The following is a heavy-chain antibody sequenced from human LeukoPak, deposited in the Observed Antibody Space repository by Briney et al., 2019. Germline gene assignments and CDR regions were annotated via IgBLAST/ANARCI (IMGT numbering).Heavy chain of an antibody. CDR1: GGTFSSYA. D-gene: IGHD3-9*01. J-gene: IGHJ4*02. Sequence: SVKVSCKASGGTFSSYAISWVRQAPGQGLEWMGGIIPIFGTANYAQKFQGRVTITTDESTSTAYMELSSLRSEDPAVYYCATPPVVYYDILTGYFPLDYWGQGTLVTVSS. CDR3: ATPPVVYYDILTGYFPLDY. CDR2: IIPIFGTA. V-gene: IGHV1-69*05.